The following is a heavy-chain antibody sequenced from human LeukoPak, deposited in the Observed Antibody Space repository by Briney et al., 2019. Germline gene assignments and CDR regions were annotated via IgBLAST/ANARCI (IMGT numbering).Heavy chain of an antibody. Sequence: GGSLRLSCAASGFTFSDYAMSWVRQAPGKGLEWVSVISGSGGRTYYADSMKGRFTISRDNSKNTLYLQMNSLRVEDTAVYYCAKGDYYDTSDYYYPSLAYWGQGTLVTVSS. J-gene: IGHJ4*02. CDR2: ISGSGGRT. CDR1: GFTFSDYA. D-gene: IGHD3-22*01. CDR3: AKGDYYDTSDYYYPSLAY. V-gene: IGHV3-23*01.